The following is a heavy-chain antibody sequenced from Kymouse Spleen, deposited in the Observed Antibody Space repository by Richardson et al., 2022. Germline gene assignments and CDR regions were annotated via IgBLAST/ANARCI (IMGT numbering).Heavy chain of an antibody. CDR2: IYYSGST. J-gene: IGHJ6*02. D-gene: IGHD5-12*01. Sequence: QVQLQESGPGLVKPSETLSLTCTVSGGSVSSGSYYWSWIRQPPGKGLEWIGYIYYSGSTNYNPSLKSRVTISVDTSKNQFSLKLSSVTAADTAVYYCARAHSGYDWGYGMDVWGQGTTVTVSS. CDR3: ARAHSGYDWGYGMDV. V-gene: IGHV4-61*01. CDR1: GGSVSSGSYY.